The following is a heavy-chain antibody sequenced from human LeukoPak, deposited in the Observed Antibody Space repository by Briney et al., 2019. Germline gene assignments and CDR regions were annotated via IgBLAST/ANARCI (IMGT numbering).Heavy chain of an antibody. J-gene: IGHJ3*02. CDR1: GYTFTSYD. Sequence: GASVKVSCKASGYTFTSYDINWVRQATGQGLEWMGWMNPNSGNTGYAQKFQGRVTMTRNTSISTAYMELSSLRSEDTAVYYCARGLRYFDWLLSLDAFDIWGQGTMVTVSS. D-gene: IGHD3-9*01. CDR2: MNPNSGNT. V-gene: IGHV1-8*01. CDR3: ARGLRYFDWLLSLDAFDI.